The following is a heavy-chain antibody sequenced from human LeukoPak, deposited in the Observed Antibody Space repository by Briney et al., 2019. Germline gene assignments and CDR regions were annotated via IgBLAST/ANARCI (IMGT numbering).Heavy chain of an antibody. D-gene: IGHD6-13*01. J-gene: IGHJ4*02. CDR2: IYPLDSDV. Sequence: GESLKISCQASEYTFSSYWIAWVRQMPGKGLECMGLIYPLDSDVKYSPSFQGQVTISAHKSISTAYLQWSSLKASDTAMYYCARARRSSTPEVGDVFKTWYFFEYWGQGALVTVSS. CDR1: EYTFSSYW. V-gene: IGHV5-51*01. CDR3: ARARRSSTPEVGDVFKTWYFFEY.